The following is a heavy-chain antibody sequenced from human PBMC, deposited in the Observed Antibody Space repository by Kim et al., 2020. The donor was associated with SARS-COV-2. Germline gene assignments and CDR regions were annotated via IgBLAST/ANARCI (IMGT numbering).Heavy chain of an antibody. J-gene: IGHJ4*02. V-gene: IGHV2-70*01. Sequence: YYSTSLTNRLTISKDTSKNRVVLTMTNMDPVDTATYYCARDCIAAAVPDYWGQGTLVTVSS. CDR3: ARDCIAAAVPDY. D-gene: IGHD6-13*01.